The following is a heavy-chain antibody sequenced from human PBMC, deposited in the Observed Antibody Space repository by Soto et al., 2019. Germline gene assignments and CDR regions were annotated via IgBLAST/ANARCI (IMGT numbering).Heavy chain of an antibody. J-gene: IGHJ4*02. CDR2: IIPIFNST. CDR1: GSRFSNYV. V-gene: IGHV1-69*06. D-gene: IGHD2-2*02. CDR3: AREGRGKKAGYNGLVSLGY. Sequence: SVKVSCKVTGSRFSNYVISWVRQAPGHGLEWLGRIIPIFNSTKYAQSFQGRVTITADKSTSTASLELSSLRSDDTAVYYCAREGRGKKAGYNGLVSLGYWGQGTLVTVSS.